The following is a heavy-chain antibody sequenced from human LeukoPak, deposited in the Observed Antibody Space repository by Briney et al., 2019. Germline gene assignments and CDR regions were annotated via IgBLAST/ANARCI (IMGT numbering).Heavy chain of an antibody. D-gene: IGHD1-26*01. V-gene: IGHV3-23*01. CDR3: AKLGNWFDP. CDR1: GFTFSSYA. CDR2: ISGSGGST. J-gene: IGHJ5*02. Sequence: GGSLRLSCAASGFTFSSYAMNWVRQAPGKGLEWVSGISGSGGSTYYADSVKGRFTISRDNSKNTLYLQMNSLRGEDTALYYCAKLGNWFDPWGQGTVVTVSS.